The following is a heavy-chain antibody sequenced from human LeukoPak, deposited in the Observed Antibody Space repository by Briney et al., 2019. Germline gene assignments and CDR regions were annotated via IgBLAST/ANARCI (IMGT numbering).Heavy chain of an antibody. Sequence: GGSLRLSCAASGFTFSSYAMSWVRQAPGRGLEWVSAISGSGGSTYYADSVKGRSTISRDNSKNTLYLQMNSLRAEDTAVYYCAKGTITIFGVVTHFDYWGQGTLVTVSS. CDR2: ISGSGGST. J-gene: IGHJ4*02. V-gene: IGHV3-23*01. CDR3: AKGTITIFGVVTHFDY. D-gene: IGHD3-3*01. CDR1: GFTFSSYA.